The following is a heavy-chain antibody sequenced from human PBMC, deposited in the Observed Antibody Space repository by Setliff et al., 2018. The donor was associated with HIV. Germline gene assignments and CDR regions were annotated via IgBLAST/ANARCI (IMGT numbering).Heavy chain of an antibody. CDR3: ARGLLESRMGYGMDV. J-gene: IGHJ6*02. D-gene: IGHD1-1*01. V-gene: IGHV1-69*10. CDR2: IIPILGIA. Sequence: GASVKVSCKASGGTFSSYAISWVRQAPGQGLEWMGGIIPILGIANYAQKFQGRVTITADESTSTAYMDLSSLRSEDTALYFCARGLLESRMGYGMDVWGQGTTVTVSS. CDR1: GGTFSSYA.